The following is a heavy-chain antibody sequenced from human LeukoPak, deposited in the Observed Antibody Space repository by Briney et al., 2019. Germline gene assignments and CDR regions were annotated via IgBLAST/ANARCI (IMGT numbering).Heavy chain of an antibody. CDR2: INQEGSTK. D-gene: IGHD5-12*01. Sequence: PGGSLRLSCAAAGFTLNRYWIKWVRQARGKGREWVAEINQEGSTKNYVESVEGRFTISRDSAKKSLHLQMNSLRADDTAVYYCARNIGYEALDMWGQGTMVTV. CDR3: ARNIGYEALDM. V-gene: IGHV3-7*03. J-gene: IGHJ3*02. CDR1: GFTLNRYW.